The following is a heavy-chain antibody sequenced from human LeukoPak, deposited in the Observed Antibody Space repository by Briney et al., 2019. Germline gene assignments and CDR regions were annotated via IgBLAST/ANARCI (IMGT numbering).Heavy chain of an antibody. CDR3: ARGPADYYDSSGYSFDY. CDR2: IYYSGST. D-gene: IGHD3-22*01. Sequence: SETLSLTCTVSGGSISSYYWSWIRQPPGKGLEWIGYIYYSGSTNYNPSLKSRVTISIDTSKNQFSLKLSSVTAADTAVYYCARGPADYYDSSGYSFDYWGQGTLVTVPS. CDR1: GGSISSYY. J-gene: IGHJ4*02. V-gene: IGHV4-59*01.